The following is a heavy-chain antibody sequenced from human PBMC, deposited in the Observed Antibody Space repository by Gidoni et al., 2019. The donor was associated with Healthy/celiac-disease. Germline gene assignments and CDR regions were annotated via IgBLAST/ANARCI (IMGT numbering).Heavy chain of an antibody. CDR1: GGSFSGYY. CDR3: ARGTRFKKWLVQYYYYMDV. D-gene: IGHD6-19*01. J-gene: IGHJ6*03. CDR2: INHSGST. V-gene: IGHV4-34*01. Sequence: QVQLQQWGAGLLKPSETLSLTCAVYGGSFSGYYWSWIRQPPGKGLEWIGEINHSGSTNYNPSLKSRVTISVDTSKNQFSLKLSSVTAADTAVYYCARGTRFKKWLVQYYYYMDVWGKGTTVTVSS.